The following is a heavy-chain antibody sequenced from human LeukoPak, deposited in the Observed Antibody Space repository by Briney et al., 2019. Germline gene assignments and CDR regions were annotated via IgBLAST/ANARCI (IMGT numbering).Heavy chain of an antibody. V-gene: IGHV1-69*04. CDR2: IIPILGIA. Sequence: SVKVSCKASGGTFSSYAISWVRPAPGQGLEWMGRIIPILGIANYAQKFQGRVTITADKSTSTAYMELSSLRSEDTAVYYCARDDSYGYYYYYGMDVWGQGTTVTVSS. D-gene: IGHD5-18*01. J-gene: IGHJ6*02. CDR1: GGTFSSYA. CDR3: ARDDSYGYYYYYGMDV.